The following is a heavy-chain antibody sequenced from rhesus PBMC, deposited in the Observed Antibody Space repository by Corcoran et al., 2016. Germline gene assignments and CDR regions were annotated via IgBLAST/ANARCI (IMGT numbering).Heavy chain of an antibody. CDR1: GGSISDSSY. CDR2: IYGSGRST. J-gene: IGHJ4*01. CDR3: ARVDTATVLFDY. Sequence: QVQLQESGPGLVKPSETLSLTCAVSGGSISDSSYWSWIRQPPGKGVEWIGYIYGSGRSTYYNPSLKSRVTISTDTSKNQFSLKLSSVTAADTAVYYCARVDTATVLFDYWGQGVLVTVSS. V-gene: IGHV4-106*01. D-gene: IGHD5-12*01.